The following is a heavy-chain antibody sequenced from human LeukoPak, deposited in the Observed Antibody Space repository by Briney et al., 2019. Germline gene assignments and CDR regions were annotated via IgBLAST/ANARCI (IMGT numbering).Heavy chain of an antibody. CDR1: GFTVSSNY. J-gene: IGHJ6*02. Sequence: PGGSLGLSCAASGFTVSSNYMSWVRQAPGKGLEWVSVIYSGGSTYYADSVKGRFTISRDNSKNTLYLQMNSLRAEDTAVYYCARGLSIAAARAYYGMDVWGQGTTVTVSS. V-gene: IGHV3-66*01. CDR2: IYSGGST. CDR3: ARGLSIAAARAYYGMDV. D-gene: IGHD6-13*01.